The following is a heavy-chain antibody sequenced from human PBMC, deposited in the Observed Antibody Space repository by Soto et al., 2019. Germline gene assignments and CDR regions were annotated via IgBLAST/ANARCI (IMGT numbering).Heavy chain of an antibody. J-gene: IGHJ4*02. Sequence: EVQLVESGGGLVKPGGSLRLSCAASGFTFSIYSMNWVRQAPGKGLEWVSSISSSSTYIYYADSVKGRFTISRDNAKNSLYLQMNRLRTEDTGVYYCARRYYNSSGYYPYDYWGQGTLVTVSS. V-gene: IGHV3-21*01. CDR1: GFTFSIYS. CDR2: ISSSSTYI. CDR3: ARRYYNSSGYYPYDY. D-gene: IGHD3-22*01.